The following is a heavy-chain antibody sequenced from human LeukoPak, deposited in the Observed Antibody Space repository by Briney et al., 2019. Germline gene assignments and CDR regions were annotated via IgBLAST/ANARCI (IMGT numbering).Heavy chain of an antibody. CDR1: GFTFSSYG. V-gene: IGHV3-30*18. J-gene: IGHJ4*02. CDR2: ISYDRSNK. D-gene: IGHD1-14*01. CDR3: AEDAGIKEPALIDY. Sequence: GGSLRLSCAASGFTFSSYGMHWVRQAPGKGLEWVAVISYDRSNKYYADSVKGRFTISRDNSKNTLYLQMNSLRAEDTAVYYCAEDAGIKEPALIDYWGQGTLVTVSS.